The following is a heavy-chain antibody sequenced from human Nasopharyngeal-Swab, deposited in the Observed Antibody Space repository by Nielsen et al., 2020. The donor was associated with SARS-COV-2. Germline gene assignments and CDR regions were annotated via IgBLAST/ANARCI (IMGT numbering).Heavy chain of an antibody. D-gene: IGHD3-16*01. CDR3: AKEVAGGWGEVDY. CDR2: ISSSSSYI. V-gene: IGHV3-21*04. Sequence: ESLKISCAASGFTFSSYNMNWVRQAPGKGLEWVSSISSSSSYIYYADSVKGRFTISRDNAKNSLYLQMNSLRAEDTALYYCAKEVAGGWGEVDYWGQGTLVTVSS. CDR1: GFTFSSYN. J-gene: IGHJ4*02.